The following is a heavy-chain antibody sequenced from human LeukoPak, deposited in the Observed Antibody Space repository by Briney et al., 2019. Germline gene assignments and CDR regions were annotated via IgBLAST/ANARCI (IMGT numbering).Heavy chain of an antibody. V-gene: IGHV1-69*01. Sequence: GASVKVSCKASGGTFSSYAISWVRQAPGQGLEWMGGIIPIFGTANYAQKFQGRVTITADESTSTAYMELSSLRSEDTAVYYCARAYGGNPGLFDYWGQGTLVTVSS. CDR2: IIPIFGTA. CDR3: ARAYGGNPGLFDY. J-gene: IGHJ4*02. CDR1: GGTFSSYA. D-gene: IGHD4-23*01.